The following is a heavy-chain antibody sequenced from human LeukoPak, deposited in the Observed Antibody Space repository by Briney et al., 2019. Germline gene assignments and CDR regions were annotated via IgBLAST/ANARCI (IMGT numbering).Heavy chain of an antibody. CDR1: GFTFSSYA. D-gene: IGHD3-9*01. CDR2: ISSNGGST. J-gene: IGHJ3*02. V-gene: IGHV3-64*01. CDR3: PRSLPRDYDILTGYYPGAFDI. Sequence: GGSLRLSCAASGFTFSSYAMHWVRQAPGKGLEYVSAISSNGGSTYYANSVKGRFTISGDNSKNTLYLQMGSLRAEDMAVYYCPRSLPRDYDILTGYYPGAFDIWGQGTMVTVSS.